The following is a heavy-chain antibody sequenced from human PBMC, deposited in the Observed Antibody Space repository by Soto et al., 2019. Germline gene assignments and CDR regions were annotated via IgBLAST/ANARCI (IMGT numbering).Heavy chain of an antibody. V-gene: IGHV3-9*01. D-gene: IGHD6-19*01. Sequence: LRLSCAASGFTFDDYAMHWVRQAPGKGLEWVSGISWNSGSIGYADSVKGRFTISRDNAKNSLYLQMNNLRAEDTALYYCAKSIVAVAGSYYYYYYGMDVWGQGTTVTVSS. CDR3: AKSIVAVAGSYYYYYYGMDV. CDR2: ISWNSGSI. CDR1: GFTFDDYA. J-gene: IGHJ6*02.